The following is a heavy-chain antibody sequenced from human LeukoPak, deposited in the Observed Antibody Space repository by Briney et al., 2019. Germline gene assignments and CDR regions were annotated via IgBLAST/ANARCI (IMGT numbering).Heavy chain of an antibody. CDR2: ISYDGSNK. Sequence: PGGSLRLSCAASGFTFSSYGMRWVRQAPGRGLEWVAVISYDGSNKYYADSVKGRFTISRDNSKNTLYLQMNGLRAEDTAVYYCARGEYNWNDLHLWGQGTLVTVSS. J-gene: IGHJ5*02. CDR1: GFTFSSYG. CDR3: ARGEYNWNDLHL. D-gene: IGHD1-20*01. V-gene: IGHV3-30*03.